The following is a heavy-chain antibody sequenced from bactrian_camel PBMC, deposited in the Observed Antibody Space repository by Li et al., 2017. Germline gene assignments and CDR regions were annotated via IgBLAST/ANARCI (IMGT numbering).Heavy chain of an antibody. Sequence: HVQLVESGGGSVQAGGSLTLSCSASGFSIRTYCMAWFRQAPGEEREGVALIYSWHGQSHYVDSVKGRFTISKDNAKNTLSLQMNSLKPEDTAVYYCAADTVNLQLARHYRYWGQGTQVTVS. CDR2: IYSWHGQS. CDR1: GFSIRTYC. D-gene: IGHD7*01. CDR3: AADTVNLQLARHYRY. J-gene: IGHJ4*01. V-gene: IGHV3S6*01.